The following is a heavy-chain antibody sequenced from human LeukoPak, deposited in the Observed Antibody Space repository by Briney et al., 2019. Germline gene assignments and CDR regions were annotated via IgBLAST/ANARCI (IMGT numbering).Heavy chain of an antibody. CDR3: ARDRGSGSYYNAPFGYYYGMDV. Sequence: ASVKVSCKASGYTFISYAMHWVRQAPGQRLEWMGWINAGNGNTKYSQKFQGRVTITRDTSASTGYMELSSLRSEDTAVYYCARDRGSGSYYNAPFGYYYGMDVWGQGTTVTVSS. CDR1: GYTFISYA. CDR2: INAGNGNT. V-gene: IGHV1-3*01. J-gene: IGHJ6*02. D-gene: IGHD3-10*01.